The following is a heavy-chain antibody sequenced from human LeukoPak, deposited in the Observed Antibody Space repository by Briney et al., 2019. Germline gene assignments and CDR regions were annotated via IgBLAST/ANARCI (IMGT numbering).Heavy chain of an antibody. Sequence: ASVKVSCKASGYTFTCYYMHWVRQAPGQGLEWMGWINPNSGGTNYAQKFQGRVTMTRDTSISTAYMELSRLRSDDTAVYYCARDLPTTVTMGTDYWGQGTLVTVSS. J-gene: IGHJ4*02. CDR3: ARDLPTTVTMGTDY. V-gene: IGHV1-2*02. CDR1: GYTFTCYY. CDR2: INPNSGGT. D-gene: IGHD4-17*01.